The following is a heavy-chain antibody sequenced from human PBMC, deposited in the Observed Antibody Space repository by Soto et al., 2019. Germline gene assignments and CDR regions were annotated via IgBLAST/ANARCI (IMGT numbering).Heavy chain of an antibody. D-gene: IGHD3-22*01. CDR2: ISAYNGNT. J-gene: IGHJ5*02. Sequence: ASVKVSCKASGYTFTSYGISWVRQAPGQGLEWMGWISAYNGNTNYAQKLQGRVTMTTDTSTSTAYMELRSLRSDDTAVYYCARRRTYYDSSGSGAWFDTWGQGTLVTFSS. V-gene: IGHV1-18*01. CDR1: GYTFTSYG. CDR3: ARRRTYYDSSGSGAWFDT.